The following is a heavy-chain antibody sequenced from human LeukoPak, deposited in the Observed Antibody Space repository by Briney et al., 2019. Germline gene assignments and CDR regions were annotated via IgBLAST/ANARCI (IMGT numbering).Heavy chain of an antibody. V-gene: IGHV3-7*01. CDR3: GRLAHNAWYAIDY. CDR2: ILPDGSQK. Sequence: GGSLRLSCVASDFTFSFYWMTWVRQAPGKGLEWVANILPDGSQKYYVDSVKGRFTISRDNPKNSLYLQINSLRAEDTAVYYCGRLAHNAWYAIDYWGQGTLVTVSS. CDR1: DFTFSFYW. J-gene: IGHJ4*02. D-gene: IGHD6-13*01.